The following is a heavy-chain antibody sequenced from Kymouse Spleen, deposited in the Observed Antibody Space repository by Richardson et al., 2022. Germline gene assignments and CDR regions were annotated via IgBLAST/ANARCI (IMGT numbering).Heavy chain of an antibody. CDR2: IYYSGST. CDR3: ARQTSGWYVWFDP. D-gene: IGHD6-19*01. J-gene: IGHJ5*02. V-gene: IGHV4-39*01. Sequence: QLQLQESGPGLVKPSETLSLTCTVSGGSISSSSYYWGWIRQPPGKGLEWIGSIYYSGSTYYNPSLKSRVTISVDTSKNQFSLKLSSVTAADTAVYYCARQTSGWYVWFDPWGQGTLVTVSS. CDR1: GGSISSSSYY.